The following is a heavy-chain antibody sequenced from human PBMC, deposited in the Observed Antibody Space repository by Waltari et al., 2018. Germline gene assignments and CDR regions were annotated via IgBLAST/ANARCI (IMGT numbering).Heavy chain of an antibody. CDR1: GVSITSNRHY. V-gene: IGHV4-39*01. D-gene: IGHD5-12*01. Sequence: QLQLQESGPRLVRPSETLSLICRVSGVSITSNRHYWAWIRQSPGQGLEWIGTVSYSGNTYIGPSVKSRVSVSRDTSKNQVSLILGAVTAADMEVYYCATYIGASVGTAAFDVWGQGTMVTVSS. CDR3: ATYIGASVGTAAFDV. J-gene: IGHJ3*01. CDR2: VSYSGNT.